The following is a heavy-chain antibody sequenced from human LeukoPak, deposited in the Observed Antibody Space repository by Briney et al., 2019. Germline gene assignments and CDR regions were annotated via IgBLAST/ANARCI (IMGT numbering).Heavy chain of an antibody. V-gene: IGHV4-39*01. CDR2: IFYSGST. CDR3: ARTRYYYNSRSYGAPYYFDY. Sequence: SETLSLTCTVSGGSISTSNYYWGWIRQPPGTGLEWIGNIFYSGSTYYSPSLKSRVTISVDTSKNQFSLKLSSVTAADTAVYYCARTRYYYNSRSYGAPYYFDYWGQGTLVTVSS. D-gene: IGHD3-10*01. CDR1: GGSISTSNYY. J-gene: IGHJ4*02.